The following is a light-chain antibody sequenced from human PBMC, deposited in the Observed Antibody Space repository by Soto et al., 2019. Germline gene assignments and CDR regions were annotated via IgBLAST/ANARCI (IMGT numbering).Light chain of an antibody. CDR2: RNN. CDR1: SSNIGGNY. CDR3: AAWADSLSGVV. Sequence: QSVLTQPPSASGTPGQRVTISCSGSSSNIGGNYVYWYQQFPGTAPKLLIYRNNQRPSGVPDRFSGSKSGTSASLAISGLRSDDEADYYCAAWADSLSGVVFGGGTKLTVL. J-gene: IGLJ2*01. V-gene: IGLV1-47*01.